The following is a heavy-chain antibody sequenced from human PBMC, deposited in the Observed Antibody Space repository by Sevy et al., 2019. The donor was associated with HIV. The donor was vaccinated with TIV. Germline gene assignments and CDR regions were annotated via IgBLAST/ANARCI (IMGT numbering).Heavy chain of an antibody. CDR2: ISSGGTIT. CDR3: ARVRYNYGSYYFDY. D-gene: IGHD5-18*01. J-gene: IGHJ4*02. Sequence: GGSLRLSCMVSTFTFSDYYMTWIRQAPGKGLEWISHISSGGTITSHADSVKGRFTISRDNAKNSLYLQMNSLRAEDTAVYYCARVRYNYGSYYFDYWGQGTLVTVSS. V-gene: IGHV3-11*01. CDR1: TFTFSDYY.